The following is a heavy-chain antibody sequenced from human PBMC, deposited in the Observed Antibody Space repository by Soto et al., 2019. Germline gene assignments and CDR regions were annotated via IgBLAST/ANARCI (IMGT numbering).Heavy chain of an antibody. Sequence: SVKVSCKASGGTFSSYAISWVRQAPGQGLEWMGGIIPIFGTANYAQKFQGRVTITADESTSTAYMELSSLRSEDTAVYYCARSRALLEWLFSYFDYWGQGTLVTVSS. CDR1: GGTFSSYA. CDR3: ARSRALLEWLFSYFDY. J-gene: IGHJ4*02. V-gene: IGHV1-69*13. CDR2: IIPIFGTA. D-gene: IGHD3-3*01.